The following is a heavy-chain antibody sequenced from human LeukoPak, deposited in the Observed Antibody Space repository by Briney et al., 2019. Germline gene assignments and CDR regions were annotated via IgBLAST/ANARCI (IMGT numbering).Heavy chain of an antibody. J-gene: IGHJ6*02. CDR2: IFPGDSDT. CDR3: VRQRRNILTGSPYYYYAMEV. V-gene: IGHV5-51*01. D-gene: IGHD3-9*01. CDR1: GYSFSNSW. Sequence: GGSLKISCWGSGYSFSNSWIGWVRQLPGKGVVCMGIIFPGDSDTRYSPSFQGQVTISADKSIRTAYLQWSSLKASDTAMYYSVRQRRNILTGSPYYYYAMEVWGQGTTVTVTS.